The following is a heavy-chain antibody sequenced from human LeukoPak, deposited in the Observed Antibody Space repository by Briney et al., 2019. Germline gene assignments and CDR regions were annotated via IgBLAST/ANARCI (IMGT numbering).Heavy chain of an antibody. CDR2: INPNSGCT. CDR3: ARDGNGNDYVWGSYRSAFDY. V-gene: IGHV1-2*02. D-gene: IGHD3-16*02. J-gene: IGHJ4*02. CDR1: GYTFTGYY. Sequence: ASVKVSCKASGYTFTGYYMHWVRQAPGQGLEWMGWINPNSGCTNYAQKFQGRVTMTRDTSISTAYMELSRLRSDDTAVYYCARDGNGNDYVWGSYRSAFDYWGQGTLVTVSS.